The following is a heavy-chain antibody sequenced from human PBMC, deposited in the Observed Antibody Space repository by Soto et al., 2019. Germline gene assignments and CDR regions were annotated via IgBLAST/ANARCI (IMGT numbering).Heavy chain of an antibody. CDR2: IIPIFGTA. V-gene: IGHV1-69*01. CDR1: GGTFSSYA. J-gene: IGHJ5*02. D-gene: IGHD3-3*01. CDR3: ARGMPGITIFGVVKGWFDP. Sequence: QVQLVQSGAEVKKPGSSVKVSCKASGGTFSSYAINWVRQAPGQGLEWMGGIIPIFGTANYAQKFQGRVTITADESTSTAYMELSSLRSEDTAVYYCARGMPGITIFGVVKGWFDPWGQGTLVTVSS.